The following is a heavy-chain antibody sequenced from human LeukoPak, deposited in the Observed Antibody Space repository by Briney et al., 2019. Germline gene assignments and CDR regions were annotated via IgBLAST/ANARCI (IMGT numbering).Heavy chain of an antibody. Sequence: SETLSLTCTVSGGSISSYYWSWIRQPPGKGLEWIGYIYYSGSTNYNPSLKSRVTISVDTSKNQFSLELNSVTAADTAVYYCARAGGNYYGSGVHFDYWGQGTLVTVSS. V-gene: IGHV4-59*01. CDR1: GGSISSYY. CDR3: ARAGGNYYGSGVHFDY. J-gene: IGHJ4*02. CDR2: IYYSGST. D-gene: IGHD3-10*01.